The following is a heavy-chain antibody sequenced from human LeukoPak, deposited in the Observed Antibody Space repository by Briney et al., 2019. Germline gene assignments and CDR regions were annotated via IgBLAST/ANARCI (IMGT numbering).Heavy chain of an antibody. CDR2: INPNSGGT. D-gene: IGHD3-10*01. CDR1: GYTFTGYY. Sequence: GASVKVSCKASGYTFTGYYMHLVRQAPGQGLELMGWINPNSGGTNYAQKFQGRVTMTRDTSISTAYMELSRLRSDDTAVYYCARLGSITMVRGVIIRGDAFDIWGQGTMVTVSS. CDR3: ARLGSITMVRGVIIRGDAFDI. J-gene: IGHJ3*02. V-gene: IGHV1-2*02.